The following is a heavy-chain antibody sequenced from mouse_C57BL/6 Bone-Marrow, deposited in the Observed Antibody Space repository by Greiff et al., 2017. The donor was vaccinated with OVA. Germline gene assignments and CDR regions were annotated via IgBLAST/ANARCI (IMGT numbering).Heavy chain of an antibody. Sequence: VKLQQPGAELVKPGASVKVSCKASGYTFTSYWMHWVKQRPGQGLEWIGRIHPSDSDTNYNQKFKGKATLTVDKSSSTAYMQLSSLTSEDSAVYYCAIYDYDGGYYYAMDYWGQGTSVTVSS. CDR3: AIYDYDGGYYYAMDY. CDR1: GYTFTSYW. CDR2: IHPSDSDT. J-gene: IGHJ4*01. V-gene: IGHV1-74*01. D-gene: IGHD2-4*01.